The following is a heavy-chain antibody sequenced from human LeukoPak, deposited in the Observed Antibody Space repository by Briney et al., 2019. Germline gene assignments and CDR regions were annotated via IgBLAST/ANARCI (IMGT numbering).Heavy chain of an antibody. J-gene: IGHJ4*02. CDR3: ARVVGYHPF. V-gene: IGHV4-38-2*02. D-gene: IGHD2-15*01. CDR2: IYHSGST. Sequence: SETLSLTCTVSGYSISSGYYWGWIRQPPGKGLEWIGSIYHSGSTYYNPSLKSRVTISVDTSKNQFSLKLSSVSAADTAVYYCARVVGYHPFWGQGTLVTVSS. CDR1: GYSISSGYY.